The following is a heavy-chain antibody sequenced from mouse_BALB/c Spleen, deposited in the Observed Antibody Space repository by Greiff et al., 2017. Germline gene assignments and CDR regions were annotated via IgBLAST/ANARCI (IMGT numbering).Heavy chain of an antibody. D-gene: IGHD2-1*01. CDR3: AMDGNLAWFDY. CDR2: INPSSGYT. CDR1: GYTFTSYT. J-gene: IGHJ3*01. V-gene: IGHV1-4*01. Sequence: VQLQQSGAELARPGASVKMSCKASGYTFTSYTMHWVKQRPGQGLEWIGYINPSSGYTNYNQKFKDKATLTADKSSSTAYMQLSSLTSEDTAVYYCAMDGNLAWFDYWGQGTLVTVSA.